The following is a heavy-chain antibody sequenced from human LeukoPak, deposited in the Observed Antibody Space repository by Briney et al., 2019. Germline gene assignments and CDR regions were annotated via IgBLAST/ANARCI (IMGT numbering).Heavy chain of an antibody. CDR3: ASGSPGSSWYAPPRYYFDY. V-gene: IGHV3-13*01. J-gene: IGHJ4*02. Sequence: GGSLRLSCAASGFTFSSYDMHWVRQATGKGLEWVSAIGTAGDTYYPGSVKGRFTISRENAKNSLYLQMNSLRAGDTAVYYCASGSPGSSWYAPPRYYFDYWGQGTLVTVSS. CDR1: GFTFSSYD. D-gene: IGHD6-13*01. CDR2: IGTAGDT.